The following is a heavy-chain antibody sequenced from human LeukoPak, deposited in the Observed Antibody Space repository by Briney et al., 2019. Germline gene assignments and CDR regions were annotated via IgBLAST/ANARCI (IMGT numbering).Heavy chain of an antibody. CDR2: INWSGGST. CDR3: ARDHGYSSSWVIV. J-gene: IGHJ4*02. V-gene: IGHV3-20*04. D-gene: IGHD6-13*01. Sequence: GGSLRLSCAASGFTFDDYGMSWVRQAPGKGLEWVSGINWSGGSTGCADSVKGRFTISRDNAKNSLYLQMNSLRAEDTALYYCARDHGYSSSWVIVWGQGTLVTVSS. CDR1: GFTFDDYG.